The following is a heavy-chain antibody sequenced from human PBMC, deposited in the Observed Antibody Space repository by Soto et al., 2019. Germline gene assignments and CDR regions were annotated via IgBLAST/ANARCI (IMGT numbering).Heavy chain of an antibody. J-gene: IGHJ4*02. Sequence: ASVKVSCKASGYTFTSYAMHWVRQAPGQRLEWMGWINAGNGNTKYSQKFQGRVTITRDTSASTAYMELSSLRSEDTAVYYCARTTGYSSGWPYFDYWGQGPLVTVSS. CDR3: ARTTGYSSGWPYFDY. CDR1: GYTFTSYA. D-gene: IGHD6-19*01. CDR2: INAGNGNT. V-gene: IGHV1-3*01.